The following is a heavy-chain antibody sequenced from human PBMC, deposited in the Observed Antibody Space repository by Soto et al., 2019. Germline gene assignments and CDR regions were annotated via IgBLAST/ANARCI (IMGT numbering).Heavy chain of an antibody. CDR1: GGSISTADYY. CDR3: VSDYDSGGYIGY. CDR2: IHYRGST. V-gene: IGHV4-30-4*01. J-gene: IGHJ4*02. D-gene: IGHD3-22*01. Sequence: QVQLHESGPGLVRPSQTLSLTCNVSGGSISTADYYWRWIRQPPGKGLEWMGYIHYRGSTYYNPSLESRVAISMDTSKNQFSLNLTSVTAADTAVYFCVSDYDSGGYIGYWGQGTLVTVSS.